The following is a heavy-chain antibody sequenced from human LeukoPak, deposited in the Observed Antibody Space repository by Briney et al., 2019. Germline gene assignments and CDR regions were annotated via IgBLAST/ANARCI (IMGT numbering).Heavy chain of an antibody. Sequence: GGSLRLSCATSGFTFSSYAMSWVRQAPGKGLEWVSAISGSGGSTYYADSVKGRFTISRDNSKNTLYLQMNSLRAEDTAVYYCAKGEDGIAVAGPDYWGQGTLVTVSS. J-gene: IGHJ4*02. CDR2: ISGSGGST. V-gene: IGHV3-23*01. CDR1: GFTFSSYA. CDR3: AKGEDGIAVAGPDY. D-gene: IGHD6-19*01.